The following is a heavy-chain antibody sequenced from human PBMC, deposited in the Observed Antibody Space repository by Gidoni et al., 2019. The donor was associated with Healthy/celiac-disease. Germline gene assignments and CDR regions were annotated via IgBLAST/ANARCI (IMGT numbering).Heavy chain of an antibody. Sequence: QLQLVESGGGVGQPGRSLRLSCAASGFTFSSYGMHWVRQAPGKGLEWVAVISYDGSTKYYADSVKGRFTISRDNSKNTLYLQMISLRAEDTAVYYCANFDILTGYYRGETEKRFDYWGQGTLVTVSS. CDR1: GFTFSSYG. CDR2: ISYDGSTK. J-gene: IGHJ4*02. CDR3: ANFDILTGYYRGETEKRFDY. V-gene: IGHV3-30*18. D-gene: IGHD3-9*01.